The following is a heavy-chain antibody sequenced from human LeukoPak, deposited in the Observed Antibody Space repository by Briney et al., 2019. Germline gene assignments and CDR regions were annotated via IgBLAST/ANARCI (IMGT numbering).Heavy chain of an antibody. CDR1: GGSFSTNA. CDR3: ARGSYGSGFYLWFDP. Sequence: SVKVSCKASGGSFSTNAIAWLRQAPGQGLEWMGGTIPIFGSANYAQNFQGRVTINADESTSTAYIELRSLRSEGTAVYYCARGSYGSGFYLWFDPWGQGTQVTVSS. J-gene: IGHJ5*02. D-gene: IGHD3-10*01. CDR2: TIPIFGSA. V-gene: IGHV1-69*13.